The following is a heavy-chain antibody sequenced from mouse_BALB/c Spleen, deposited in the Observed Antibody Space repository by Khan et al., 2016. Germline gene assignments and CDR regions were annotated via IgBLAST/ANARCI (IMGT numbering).Heavy chain of an antibody. CDR2: IYPGNGDS. CDR3: ARGGYDDGYWYFDV. Sequence: QVQLQQSGADLVKPGASVKMSCKASGYTFTKYIVHWVKQTPGQGLEWIGFIYPGNGDSSYNQKFRDKASLTADKSSSTAYMQLSSLTSEDSAVYFWARGGYDDGYWYFDVWGAGTTGTVSS. CDR1: GYTFTKYI. J-gene: IGHJ1*01. V-gene: IGHV1-12*01. D-gene: IGHD2-2*01.